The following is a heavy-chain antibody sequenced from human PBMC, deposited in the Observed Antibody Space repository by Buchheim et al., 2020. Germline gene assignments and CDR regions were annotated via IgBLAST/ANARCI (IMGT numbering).Heavy chain of an antibody. CDR1: GFTFSSYA. J-gene: IGHJ4*02. D-gene: IGHD2-15*01. V-gene: IGHV3-23*01. CDR3: LGYCSGGSCYSNDY. Sequence: EVQLLESGGGLVQPGGSLRLSCAASGFTFSSYAMSWVRQAPGKGLEWVSAISGSGGSTYYADSVRGRFTISRDNSKNPLYLQMNSLRAEDTAVYYCLGYCSGGSCYSNDYWGQGTL. CDR2: ISGSGGST.